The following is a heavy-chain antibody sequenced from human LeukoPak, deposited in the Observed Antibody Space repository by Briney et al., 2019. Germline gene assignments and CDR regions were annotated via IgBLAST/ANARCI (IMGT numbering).Heavy chain of an antibody. V-gene: IGHV3-23*01. D-gene: IGHD6-19*01. CDR3: ATHTSGWYYFDY. CDR2: ISGSGGST. J-gene: IGHJ4*02. Sequence: GGSLRLSCAASGFTFSSYGMSWVRQAPGKVLEWVSAISGSGGSTYYADSVKGRFTISRDSSKNTLYLQMNSLRAEDTAVYYCATHTSGWYYFDYWGQGTLVTVSS. CDR1: GFTFSSYG.